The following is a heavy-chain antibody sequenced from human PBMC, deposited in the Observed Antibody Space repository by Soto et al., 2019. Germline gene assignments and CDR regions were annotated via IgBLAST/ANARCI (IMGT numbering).Heavy chain of an antibody. J-gene: IGHJ6*03. Sequence: QLQLQESGPGLVKPSETLSLTCTVSGGSISSSSYYWGWIRQPPGKGLEWIGTIFYSGSTYYNPSLKSRVXXSXXTSKXXFSLXXXSVTAAXXXXXXXXXXXXXXXXXYXYMDVWGKGTTVTVSS. V-gene: IGHV4-39*01. CDR2: IFYSGST. CDR3: XXXXXXXXXXYXYMDV. CDR1: GGSISSSSYY.